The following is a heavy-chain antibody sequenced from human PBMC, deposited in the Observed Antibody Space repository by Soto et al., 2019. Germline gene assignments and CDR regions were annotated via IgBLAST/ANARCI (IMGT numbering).Heavy chain of an antibody. CDR3: ARLSGDRSAFFSYGMEA. CDR1: GFTFSGYA. CDR2: INSDGTTS. D-gene: IGHD2-21*01. J-gene: IGHJ6*01. V-gene: IGHV3-74*01. Sequence: GGSLRLSCAGSGFTFSGYAITFVRQAPGKGLEWVSGINSDGTTSSYADSVRGRFTISRDNARNTLSLQMNSLRADDTAVYYCARLSGDRSAFFSYGMEAWVQGTTVTVSS.